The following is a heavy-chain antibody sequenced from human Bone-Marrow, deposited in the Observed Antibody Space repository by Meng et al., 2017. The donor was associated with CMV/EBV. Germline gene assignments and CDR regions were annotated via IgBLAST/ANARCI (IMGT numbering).Heavy chain of an antibody. Sequence: ASVKVSCKASGYTFTGYYMHWVRQAPGQGLEWMGWINPNSGGTNYAQKFQGRVTMTRDTSISTAYMELSRLRSDDTAVYYCARGSPNWNDNYYYYYGMDVWGQGTTVTVSS. D-gene: IGHD1-1*01. V-gene: IGHV1-2*02. CDR3: ARGSPNWNDNYYYYYGMDV. J-gene: IGHJ6*02. CDR2: INPNSGGT. CDR1: GYTFTGYY.